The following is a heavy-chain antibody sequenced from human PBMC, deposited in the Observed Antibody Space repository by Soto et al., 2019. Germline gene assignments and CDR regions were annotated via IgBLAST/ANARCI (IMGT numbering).Heavy chain of an antibody. V-gene: IGHV3-23*04. Sequence: EVQLVESGGGLVQPGGSLRLSCAASGFTFRSYAMSWVRQAPGKGLQWVSTITGIGVTTYYADSVKGRFTISRDNSKNTLYLQRNRLRAEDTALYYCSNDVTATTNYWGQGTLVTVSS. CDR3: SNDVTATTNY. D-gene: IGHD2-21*02. CDR2: ITGIGVTT. CDR1: GFTFRSYA. J-gene: IGHJ4*02.